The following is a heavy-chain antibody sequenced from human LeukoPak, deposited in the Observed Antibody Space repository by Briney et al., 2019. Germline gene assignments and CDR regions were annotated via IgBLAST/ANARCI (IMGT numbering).Heavy chain of an antibody. J-gene: IGHJ6*03. CDR2: MYYSGSA. CDR3: ATPSTLRFLEWLPYYMDV. Sequence: PSETLSLTCTVSGGSITDHWSWIRHSSGKGLEWIGYMYYSGSAYYSPSLKSRVTISVDTSKNQFSLKLSSVTAADTAVYYCATPSTLRFLEWLPYYMDVWGKGTTVTVSS. V-gene: IGHV4-59*08. CDR1: GGSITDH. D-gene: IGHD3-3*01.